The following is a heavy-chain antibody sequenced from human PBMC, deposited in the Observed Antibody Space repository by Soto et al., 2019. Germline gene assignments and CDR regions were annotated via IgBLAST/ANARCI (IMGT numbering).Heavy chain of an antibody. D-gene: IGHD1-20*01. V-gene: IGHV3-30*18. J-gene: IGHJ4*02. CDR1: GFTFSSYG. Sequence: GGSLRLSCAASGFTFSSYGMHWVRQAPGKGLEWVAVISYDGSNKYYADSVKGRFTISRDNSKNTLYLQMNSLRAEDTAVYYCAKRMYNWKVCDYWGQGTLVTVSS. CDR3: AKRMYNWKVCDY. CDR2: ISYDGSNK.